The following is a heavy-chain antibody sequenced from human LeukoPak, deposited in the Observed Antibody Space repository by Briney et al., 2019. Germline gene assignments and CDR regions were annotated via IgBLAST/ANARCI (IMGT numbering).Heavy chain of an antibody. CDR3: ARVGASGAFDI. V-gene: IGHV3-30*02. Sequence: GGSLRLSCAASGFTFNSYDMHWARQAPGKGLEWVAFIRYDGFNKFYADSVKGRITISRDNSKNTLYLQMNSLRAEDTAVYYCARVGASGAFDIWGQGTMVTVSS. D-gene: IGHD1-26*01. CDR2: IRYDGFNK. J-gene: IGHJ3*02. CDR1: GFTFNSYD.